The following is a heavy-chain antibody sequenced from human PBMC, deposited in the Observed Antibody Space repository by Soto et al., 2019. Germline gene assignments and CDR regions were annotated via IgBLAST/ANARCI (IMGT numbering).Heavy chain of an antibody. CDR3: SRVGKFVWFGENNLFDP. D-gene: IGHD3-10*01. J-gene: IGHJ5*02. CDR2: ISGSGGST. Sequence: GGSLRLSCAASGFTFSSYAMSWVRQAPGKGLEWVSAISGSGGSTYYADSVKGRFTISRDNSKNTLYLQMNSLRAEDTAVYYCSRVGKFVWFGENNLFDPWGQGTLVTVSS. V-gene: IGHV3-23*01. CDR1: GFTFSSYA.